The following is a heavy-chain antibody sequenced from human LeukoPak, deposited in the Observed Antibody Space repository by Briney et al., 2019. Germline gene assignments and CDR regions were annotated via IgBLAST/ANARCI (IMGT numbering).Heavy chain of an antibody. J-gene: IGHJ4*02. V-gene: IGHV5-51*01. Sequence: GESLKVSCKGSGYSFTTYWIGWVRQMPGKGLEWMGIIYPGDSDTKYSPSFQGQVTISVDKSISTAYLQWSSLKASDTAMYYCARRSLAGFFDYWGQGTLVTVSS. CDR2: IYPGDSDT. CDR1: GYSFTTYW. CDR3: ARRSLAGFFDY. D-gene: IGHD6-19*01.